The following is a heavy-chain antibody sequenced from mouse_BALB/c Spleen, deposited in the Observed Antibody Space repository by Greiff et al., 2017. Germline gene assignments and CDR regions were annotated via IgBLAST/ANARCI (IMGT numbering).Heavy chain of an antibody. CDR1: GFTFSSFG. J-gene: IGHJ3*01. CDR2: ISSGSSTI. D-gene: IGHD1-1*01. CDR3: ARGGSTVVAPFAY. V-gene: IGHV5-17*02. Sequence: DVHLVESGGGLVQPGGSRKLSCAASGFTFSSFGMHWVRQAPEKGLEWVAYISSGSSTIYYADTVKGRFTISRDNPKNTLFLQMTSLRSEDTAMYYCARGGSTVVAPFAYWGQGTLVTVSA.